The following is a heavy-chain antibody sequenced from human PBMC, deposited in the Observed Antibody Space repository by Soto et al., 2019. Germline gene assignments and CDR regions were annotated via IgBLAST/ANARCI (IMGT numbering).Heavy chain of an antibody. V-gene: IGHV4-30-2*01. CDR3: ERGAWFGELLQYYDY. Sequence: PSETLSLTCAVSGGSISSGGYSWSWIRQPPGKGLEWIGYIYQSGSTYYNPSLKSRVTISVDRSKNQFSLKLSSVTAADTAVYYCERGAWFGELLQYYDYWGQGTLVTVSS. D-gene: IGHD3-10*01. J-gene: IGHJ4*02. CDR1: GGSISSGGYS. CDR2: IYQSGST.